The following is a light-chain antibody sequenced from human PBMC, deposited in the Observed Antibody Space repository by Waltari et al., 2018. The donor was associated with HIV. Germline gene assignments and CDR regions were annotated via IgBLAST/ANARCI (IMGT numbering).Light chain of an antibody. Sequence: SYVLTQPPSVSVAPGQTAKISCWGQSVEYNGVQWYQQKPGQAPILVSYDYTDRPPGIPERFSGSSSGKTATLTVTMVEAGDEADYYCQVWDTSSDHPAFFGGGTKLTVV. CDR1: SVEYNG. J-gene: IGLJ2*01. CDR3: QVWDTSSDHPAF. CDR2: DYT. V-gene: IGLV3-21*02.